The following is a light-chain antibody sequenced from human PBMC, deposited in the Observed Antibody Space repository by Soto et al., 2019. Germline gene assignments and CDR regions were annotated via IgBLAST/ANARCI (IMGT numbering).Light chain of an antibody. Sequence: QSVLTQPPSASGSPGQSVTISCTGTSSDVGGYNYVSWYQQHPGKAPKLMIYEVSKRPSGVPDRFSGSQSGNTASLPVSGLQAEDEADDYCSSYAGSNPVVFGGGTKLTVL. V-gene: IGLV2-8*01. J-gene: IGLJ2*01. CDR3: SSYAGSNPVV. CDR1: SSDVGGYNY. CDR2: EVS.